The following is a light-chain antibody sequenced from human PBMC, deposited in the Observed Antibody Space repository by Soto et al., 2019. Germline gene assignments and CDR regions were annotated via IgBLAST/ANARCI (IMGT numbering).Light chain of an antibody. V-gene: IGKV3-15*01. CDR3: QQYNYLIT. CDR1: QSVSNN. CDR2: GAS. Sequence: EIVMTQSPATLSVSPGERATPSCRASQSVSNNLAWYQQKPGQAPRLLMYGASTRATGIPARFSGSGSGTEFTLTITSLQPEDFAVYYCQQYNYLITFGQGTRLEIK. J-gene: IGKJ5*01.